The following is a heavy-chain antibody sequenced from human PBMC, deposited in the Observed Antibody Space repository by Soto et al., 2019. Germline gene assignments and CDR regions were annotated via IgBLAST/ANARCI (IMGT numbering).Heavy chain of an antibody. Sequence: GGSLRLSCAASGFTFSSYAMHWVRQAPGKGLEWVAVISYDGSNKYYADSVKGRFTISRDNSKNTLYLQMNSLRAEDTAVYYCARDYYYDSSGYPDYWGQGTLVTVSS. CDR3: ARDYYYDSSGYPDY. D-gene: IGHD3-22*01. J-gene: IGHJ4*02. CDR2: ISYDGSNK. CDR1: GFTFSSYA. V-gene: IGHV3-30-3*01.